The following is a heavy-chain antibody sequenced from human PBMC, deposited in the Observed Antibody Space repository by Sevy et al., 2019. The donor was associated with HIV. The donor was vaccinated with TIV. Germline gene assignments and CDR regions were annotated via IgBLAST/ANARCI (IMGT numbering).Heavy chain of an antibody. CDR2: ISSSSSYI. CDR3: ARERLGFDYDFWSGSLFDP. J-gene: IGHJ5*02. D-gene: IGHD3-3*01. CDR1: GFTFSSYS. V-gene: IGHV3-21*01. Sequence: GGSLRLSCAASGFTFSSYSMNWVRQAPGKGLEWVSSISSSSSYIYYADSVKGRFTISRDNAKNSLYLQMNSLRAEETAVYYCARERLGFDYDFWSGSLFDPWGQGTLVTVSS.